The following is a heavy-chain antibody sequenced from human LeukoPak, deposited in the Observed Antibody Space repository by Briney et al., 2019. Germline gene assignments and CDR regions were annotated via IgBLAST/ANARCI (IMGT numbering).Heavy chain of an antibody. J-gene: IGHJ6*02. V-gene: IGHV4-59*01. Sequence: PSETLSLTCTVSGGSISSYYWSWIRQPPGKGLEWIGYIYYSGSTNYNPSLKSRVTISVDTSKNQFSLKLSSVTAADTAVSYCARDLRGGADYGMDVWGQGTTVTVSS. D-gene: IGHD1-26*01. CDR1: GGSISSYY. CDR2: IYYSGST. CDR3: ARDLRGGADYGMDV.